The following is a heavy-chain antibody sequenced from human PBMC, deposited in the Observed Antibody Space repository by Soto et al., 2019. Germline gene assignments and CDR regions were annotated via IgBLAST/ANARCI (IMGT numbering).Heavy chain of an antibody. D-gene: IGHD4-17*01. Sequence: LRLSCAASGFTFSSYGMHWVRQAPGKGLEWVAVISYDGSNKYYADSVKGRFTISRDNSKNTLYLQMNSLRAEDTAVYYCAKDQDPTYGHYHWGPDIWGQGTMVT. V-gene: IGHV3-30*18. CDR1: GFTFSSYG. CDR2: ISYDGSNK. CDR3: AKDQDPTYGHYHWGPDI. J-gene: IGHJ3*02.